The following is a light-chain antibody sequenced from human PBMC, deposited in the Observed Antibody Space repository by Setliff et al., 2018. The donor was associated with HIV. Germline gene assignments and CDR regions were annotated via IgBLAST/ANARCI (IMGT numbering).Light chain of an antibody. V-gene: IGLV2-11*01. J-gene: IGLJ1*01. CDR3: CSYAGSYNLYV. Sequence: QSALTQPRSVSGSPGQSITISCTGTSSDVGGYKYVSWYQQYPGKAPKLMIYDVNKRPSGVPDRFSGSKSGNSASLTISGLQAEDEADYYCCSYAGSYNLYVFGSGTKFTVL. CDR1: SSDVGGYKY. CDR2: DVN.